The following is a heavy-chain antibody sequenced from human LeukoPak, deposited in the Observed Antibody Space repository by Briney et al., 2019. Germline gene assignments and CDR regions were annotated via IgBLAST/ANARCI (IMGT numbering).Heavy chain of an antibody. CDR1: GFTVSSNY. Sequence: PGGSLRLSCAASGFTVSSNYMSWVRQAPGKGLEWVSVIYSGGSTYYADSVKGRFTISRDNSKNTLYLQMDSLRAEDTAVYYRARGGYSGYDKYYFDYWGQGTLVTVSS. CDR3: ARGGYSGYDKYYFDY. V-gene: IGHV3-53*01. J-gene: IGHJ4*02. CDR2: IYSGGST. D-gene: IGHD5-12*01.